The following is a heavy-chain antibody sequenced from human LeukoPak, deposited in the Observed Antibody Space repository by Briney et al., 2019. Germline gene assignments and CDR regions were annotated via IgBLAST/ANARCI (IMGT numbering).Heavy chain of an antibody. Sequence: PGGSLRLSCTVSGFTVSSNSMSWVRQAPGKGLEWVSFIYSDNTHYSDSVKGRFTISRDNSKNTLYLQMNSLRAEDTAVYYCARVDGSCSGGSCPSGNWFDPWGQGTLVTVSS. V-gene: IGHV3-53*01. D-gene: IGHD2-15*01. CDR3: ARVDGSCSGGSCPSGNWFDP. CDR1: GFTVSSNS. J-gene: IGHJ5*02. CDR2: IYSDNT.